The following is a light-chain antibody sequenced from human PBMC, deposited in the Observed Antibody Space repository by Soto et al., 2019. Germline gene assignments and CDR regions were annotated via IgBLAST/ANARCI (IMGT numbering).Light chain of an antibody. CDR2: GAS. V-gene: IGKV3-20*01. J-gene: IGKJ3*01. CDR1: QSVSSSF. CDR3: QQYGGSPLT. Sequence: EIVLTQSPGTMSLPPGERVTLSCRASQSVSSSFLAWFQQKPGQAPRLVIYGASSRAIGIQDRFSGSGSGTDFTLTIRRLEPEDFAVYFCQQYGGSPLTFGPGTKVDIK.